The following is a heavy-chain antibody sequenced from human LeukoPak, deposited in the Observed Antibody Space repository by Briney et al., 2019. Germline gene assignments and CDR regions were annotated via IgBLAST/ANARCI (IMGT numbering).Heavy chain of an antibody. V-gene: IGHV1-46*01. CDR1: GYTFTSYY. CDR3: AREPPDSRSGGLDY. J-gene: IGHJ4*02. CDR2: INPSGGST. Sequence: ASVKVSCKASGYTFTSYYIHLVRQAPGQGLEWMGIINPSGGSTSYAHKFPGRVTMTRDTSTSTVYMELSSLRSEDTAVYYCAREPPDSRSGGLDYWGQGTLVTVFS. D-gene: IGHD6-13*01.